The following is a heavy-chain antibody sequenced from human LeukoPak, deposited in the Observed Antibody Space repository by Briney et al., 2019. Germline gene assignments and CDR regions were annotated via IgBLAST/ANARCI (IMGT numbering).Heavy chain of an antibody. CDR2: LSGSGGDT. CDR1: GFTFSRNP. Sequence: GGSLRLSCVASGFTFSRNPMSWVRQAPGKGLEWVSSLSGSGGDTYYADSVKGRFTISRDNSKNTVYLQMKSLKAEDTAVYYCAKDPYGTRYFDYWGQGTLVTVSS. V-gene: IGHV3-23*01. J-gene: IGHJ4*02. CDR3: AKDPYGTRYFDY. D-gene: IGHD2-2*01.